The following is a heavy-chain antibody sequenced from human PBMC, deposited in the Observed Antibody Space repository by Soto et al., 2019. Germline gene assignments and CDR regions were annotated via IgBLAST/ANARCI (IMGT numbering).Heavy chain of an antibody. V-gene: IGHV6-1*01. CDR3: ARGIASLFDY. Sequence: SQTLSLTCAISGDSVSSNSVAWNWIRQSPSRGLEWLGRTYYRSKWYNDYVASVKSRMTIGRDTSKNHFSLQLNSVTPEDTAVYYCARGIASLFDYWGQGILVTVS. D-gene: IGHD6-13*01. CDR2: TYYRSKWYN. CDR1: GDSVSSNSVA. J-gene: IGHJ4*02.